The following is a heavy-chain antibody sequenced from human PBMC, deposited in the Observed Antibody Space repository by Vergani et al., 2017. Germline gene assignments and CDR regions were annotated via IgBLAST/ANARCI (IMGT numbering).Heavy chain of an antibody. V-gene: IGHV3-23*01. CDR3: ARETRDTPSSLDY. J-gene: IGHJ4*02. CDR1: GFTFSNYA. D-gene: IGHD5-24*01. Sequence: EVQLLESGGGLVQPGGSLRLSCAASGFTFSNYAINWVRQAPGKGLEWVSAISGSGGTTYFAASVKGRFTMSRDNSKNTVYLQMNSLRADDTAVYYCARETRDTPSSLDYWGQGTLVTVSS. CDR2: ISGSGGTT.